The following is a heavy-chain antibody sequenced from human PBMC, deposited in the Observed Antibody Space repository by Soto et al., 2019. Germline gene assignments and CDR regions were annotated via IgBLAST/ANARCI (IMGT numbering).Heavy chain of an antibody. CDR2: IYDSGST. J-gene: IGHJ6*01. CDR3: ARSYSSSLEDYHHGMDV. D-gene: IGHD6-6*01. V-gene: IGHV4-39*01. Sequence: SETRSLTCTVSGGSISSRRYYWGWIRQPPGKGREWMGSIYDSGSTYYNPSLKSRVTIAVDTSRNQFSLKRSSVTAADTAGDDCARSYSSSLEDYHHGMDVRGQGTTVSVSS. CDR1: GGSISSRRYY.